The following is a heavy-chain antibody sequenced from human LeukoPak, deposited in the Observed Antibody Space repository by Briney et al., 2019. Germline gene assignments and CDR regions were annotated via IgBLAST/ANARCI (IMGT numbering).Heavy chain of an antibody. V-gene: IGHV1-18*01. J-gene: IGHJ6*02. CDR1: GYTFTSYG. CDR3: ARDSSPHYYYGMDV. CDR2: ISAYNGNT. Sequence: GASVKVSCKASGYTFTSYGISWVGQAPGQGLEWMGWISAYNGNTNYAQKLQGRVTMTTDTSTSTAYMELRSLRSDDTAVYYCARDSSPHYYYGMDVWGQGTTVTVSS.